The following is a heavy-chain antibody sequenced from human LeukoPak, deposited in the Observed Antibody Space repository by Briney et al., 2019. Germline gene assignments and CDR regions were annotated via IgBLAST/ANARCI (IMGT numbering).Heavy chain of an antibody. CDR3: ARDPAPLDYYYYMDV. CDR1: GYTFTGYY. CDR2: INPNSGGT. J-gene: IGHJ6*03. V-gene: IGHV1-2*02. Sequence: ASVKVSCKASGYTFTGYYMHWVRQAPGQGLEWMGWINPNSGGTNYAQKFQGRVTMTRDTSISTAYMELSRLRSDDTAVYYCARDPAPLDYYYYMDVWGKGTTVTVSS.